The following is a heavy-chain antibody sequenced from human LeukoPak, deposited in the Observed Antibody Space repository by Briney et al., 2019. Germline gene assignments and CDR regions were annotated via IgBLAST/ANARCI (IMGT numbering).Heavy chain of an antibody. J-gene: IGHJ4*02. Sequence: SETLSLTCTVSGASISSSTYYWGWIRQPPGKGLEWIGSIYYSGTTYYSPSLKSRVTISVDTSKNQFSLKLSSVTATDTAVYYCARHLRGAAAGRLWGQGTLVTVSS. V-gene: IGHV4-39*01. D-gene: IGHD6-13*01. CDR3: ARHLRGAAAGRL. CDR2: IYYSGTT. CDR1: GASISSSTYY.